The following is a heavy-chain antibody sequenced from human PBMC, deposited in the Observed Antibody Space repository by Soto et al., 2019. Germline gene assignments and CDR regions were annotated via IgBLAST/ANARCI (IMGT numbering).Heavy chain of an antibody. CDR1: GGTFSSYA. D-gene: IGHD1-26*01. CDR3: ARWDRNLGAFDI. V-gene: IGHV1-69*13. Sequence: SVKVSCKASGGTFSSYAISWVRQAPGQGLEWMGGIIPIFGTANYAQKFQGRVTITADESTSTAYMELGSLRSEDTAVYYCARWDRNLGAFDIWGQGTMVTVSS. J-gene: IGHJ3*02. CDR2: IIPIFGTA.